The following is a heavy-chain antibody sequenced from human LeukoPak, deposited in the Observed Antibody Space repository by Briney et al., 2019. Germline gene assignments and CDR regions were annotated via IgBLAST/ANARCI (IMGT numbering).Heavy chain of an antibody. CDR1: GYTFTNYK. J-gene: IGHJ4*02. V-gene: IGHV1-2*02. CDR3: ARDFAYYDSSGYYGS. D-gene: IGHD3-22*01. Sequence: ASVKVSCKASGYTFTNYKISWVRQAPGQGLEWMGWINPNSGGTNYAQKFQGRVTMTRDTSISTAYMELSRLRSDDTAVYYCARDFAYYDSSGYYGSWGQGTLVTVSS. CDR2: INPNSGGT.